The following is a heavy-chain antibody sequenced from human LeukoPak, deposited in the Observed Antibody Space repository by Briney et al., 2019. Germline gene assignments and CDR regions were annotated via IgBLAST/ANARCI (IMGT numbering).Heavy chain of an antibody. J-gene: IGHJ4*02. CDR3: ARFSNDSSGYDFDY. D-gene: IGHD3-22*01. Sequence: GGSLRLSCVDSGFTFSRSWMSWIRQAPGKGLEFVANINRDGSEKYYADSVKGRFTISRDNAKNSVFLQMNSLSAEDTAEYYCARFSNDSSGYDFDYWGQGTLVTVSS. CDR2: INRDGSEK. CDR1: GFTFSRSW. V-gene: IGHV3-7*01.